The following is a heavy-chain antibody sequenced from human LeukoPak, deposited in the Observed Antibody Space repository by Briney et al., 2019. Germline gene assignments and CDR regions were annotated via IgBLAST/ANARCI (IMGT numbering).Heavy chain of an antibody. V-gene: IGHV1-2*02. J-gene: IGHJ4*02. CDR3: ARDRGTTVTTYPDY. Sequence: ASVKVSCKASGYTFTGYYMHWVRQAPGQGLEWMGWINPNSGGTNYAQKFQGRVTMPRDTSISTAYMELSRLRSDDTAVYYCARDRGTTVTTYPDYWGQGTLVTVSS. CDR1: GYTFTGYY. D-gene: IGHD4-17*01. CDR2: INPNSGGT.